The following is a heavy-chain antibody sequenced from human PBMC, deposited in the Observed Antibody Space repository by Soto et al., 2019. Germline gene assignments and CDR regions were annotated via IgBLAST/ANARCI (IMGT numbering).Heavy chain of an antibody. CDR3: AKDDGSTWAMFYAYYGVDV. Sequence: QVQLVESGGGVVQTGRSLRLSCAASGFTFSNYGIHWVRQAPGKGMEWVAVISYDGSSKDYADSVKGRFTISRDNSKNALYLQMNSLRIEDTAVYYSAKDDGSTWAMFYAYYGVDVWGQGTTVTVSS. D-gene: IGHD1-26*01. J-gene: IGHJ6*02. CDR1: GFTFSNYG. V-gene: IGHV3-30*18. CDR2: ISYDGSSK.